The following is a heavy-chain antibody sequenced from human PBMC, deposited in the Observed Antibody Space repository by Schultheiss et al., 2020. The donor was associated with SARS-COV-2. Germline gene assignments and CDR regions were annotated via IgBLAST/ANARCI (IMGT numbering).Heavy chain of an antibody. J-gene: IGHJ4*02. D-gene: IGHD6-6*01. Sequence: SCAGSGFTFSDYYMSWIRQAPGKGLEWVSYISSSSNPIYYADSVKGRFTISRDNAKNSLFLQMNSLRAEDTAVYYCATLAPRPPYFFDYWGQGTLVTVSS. CDR2: ISSSSNPI. V-gene: IGHV3-11*04. CDR1: GFTFSDYY. CDR3: ATLAPRPPYFFDY.